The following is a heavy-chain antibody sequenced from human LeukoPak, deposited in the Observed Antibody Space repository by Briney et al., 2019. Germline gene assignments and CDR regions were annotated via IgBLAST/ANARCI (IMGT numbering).Heavy chain of an antibody. CDR3: ARGAIAAQYYYGMDV. D-gene: IGHD6-6*01. Sequence: SQTLSLTCTVSGGSISSGGYYWSWIRQHPGKGLEWIGYIYYSGSTYYNPSLKGRVTISVDTSKNQFSLKLSSVTAADTAVYYCARGAIAAQYYYGMDVWGQGTTVTVSS. CDR2: IYYSGST. V-gene: IGHV4-31*03. CDR1: GGSISSGGYY. J-gene: IGHJ6*02.